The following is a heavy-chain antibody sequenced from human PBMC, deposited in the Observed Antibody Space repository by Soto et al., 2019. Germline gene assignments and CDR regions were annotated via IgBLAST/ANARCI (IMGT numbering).Heavy chain of an antibody. CDR2: INPFDGSR. J-gene: IGHJ4*02. D-gene: IGHD3-10*01. V-gene: IGHV1-3*01. CDR3: SRVDPGETSPFDH. CDR1: GYTFTNYA. Sequence: ASVKVSCKASGYTFTNYAMHWVRQAPGQRLEWMGWINPFDGSRMFAQSFQGRVTMTRDTSTSTVYMEVSSLRSEDTAVYYCSRVDPGETSPFDHWGQGTLVTVSS.